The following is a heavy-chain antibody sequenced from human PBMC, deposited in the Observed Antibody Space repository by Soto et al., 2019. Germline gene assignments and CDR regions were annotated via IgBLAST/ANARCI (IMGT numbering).Heavy chain of an antibody. D-gene: IGHD1-1*01. CDR2: IRGSNENT. CDR3: AKDWTHFDY. V-gene: IGHV3-23*01. CDR1: GFIFSDYA. Sequence: EVQLLESGGSLIQPGGSLRLSCAASGFIFSDYAMSWVRQAPGKGLEWVSLIRGSNENTYYADAVRGRFTISRDNSRXXXXXQMSSLRAEDTAIYYCAKDWTHFDYWGPGTL. J-gene: IGHJ4*02.